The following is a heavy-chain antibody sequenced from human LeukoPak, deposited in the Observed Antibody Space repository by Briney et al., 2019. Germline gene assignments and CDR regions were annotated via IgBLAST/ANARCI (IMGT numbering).Heavy chain of an antibody. V-gene: IGHV4-34*01. J-gene: IGHJ3*02. D-gene: IGHD3-16*01. CDR1: GGSFSGYY. CDR2: INHSGST. CDR3: GRSYHDDAWAAFDI. Sequence: SETLSLTCAVYGGSFSGYYWSWIRQPPGKGLEWIGEINHSGSTNYNPSLKSRVTISVDTSKNQFSLKLSSVTAADTAVYYCGRSYHDDAWAAFDIWGQGTVVTVSS.